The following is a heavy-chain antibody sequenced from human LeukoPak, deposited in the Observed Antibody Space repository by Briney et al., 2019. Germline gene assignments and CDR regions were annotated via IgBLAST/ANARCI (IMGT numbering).Heavy chain of an antibody. CDR3: ARDSPRDYYDSSGYYYYAFDI. V-gene: IGHV4-4*07. CDR1: GGSISSYY. J-gene: IGHJ3*02. CDR2: IYTSAST. D-gene: IGHD3-22*01. Sequence: SETLSLTCTVSGGSISSYYWSWIRQPAGKGLEWIGRIYTSASTNYNPSLKSRVTMSVDTSKNQFSLKLSSATAADTAVYYCARDSPRDYYDSSGYYYYAFDIWGQGTMVTVSS.